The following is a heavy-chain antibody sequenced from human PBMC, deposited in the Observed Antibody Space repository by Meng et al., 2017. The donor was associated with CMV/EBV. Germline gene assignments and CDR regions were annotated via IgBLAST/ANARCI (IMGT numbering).Heavy chain of an antibody. V-gene: IGHV3-23*03. Sequence: GESLKISCAASGFTFSSYAMHWVRQAPGKGLEWVSVIYGGLSTTYYADSVKGRFTISRDDSKNTLYLQMNSLRVEDTAVYYCAKDRSSGYYYFDYWGQGTLVTVSS. CDR2: IYGGLSTT. CDR3: AKDRSSGYYYFDY. D-gene: IGHD6-19*01. CDR1: GFTFSSYA. J-gene: IGHJ4*02.